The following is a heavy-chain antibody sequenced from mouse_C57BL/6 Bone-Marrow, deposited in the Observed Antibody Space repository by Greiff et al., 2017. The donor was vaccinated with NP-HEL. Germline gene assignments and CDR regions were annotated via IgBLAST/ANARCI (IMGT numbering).Heavy chain of an antibody. Sequence: QVQLQQSGAELARPGASVKLSCKASGYTFTSYGISWVKQRTGQGLEWIGEIYPRSGNTYYNEKFKGKATLTADKSSSTAYMELRSLTSEDSAVYFCARPREYYYGSSFSWFAYWGQGTLVTVSA. CDR3: ARPREYYYGSSFSWFAY. J-gene: IGHJ3*01. CDR1: GYTFTSYG. CDR2: IYPRSGNT. V-gene: IGHV1-81*01. D-gene: IGHD1-1*01.